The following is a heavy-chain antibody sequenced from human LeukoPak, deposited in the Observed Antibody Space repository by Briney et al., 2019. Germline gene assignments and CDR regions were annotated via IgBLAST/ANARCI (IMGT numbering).Heavy chain of an antibody. V-gene: IGHV3-23*01. CDR1: GFTFSSYA. D-gene: IGHD1-20*01. Sequence: GGSLRLSCAASGFTFSSYAMSWVRQAPGKGLEWVSAISGSGGSTYYADSVKGRFTISRDNSKDTLYLQMNSLRAEDTAVYYCAKDGEITGNFDYWGQGTLVTVSS. CDR2: ISGSGGST. CDR3: AKDGEITGNFDY. J-gene: IGHJ4*02.